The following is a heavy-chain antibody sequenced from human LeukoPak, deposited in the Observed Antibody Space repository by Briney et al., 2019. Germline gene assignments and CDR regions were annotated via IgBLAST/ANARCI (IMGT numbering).Heavy chain of an antibody. CDR3: ARGPVTTGYFAY. D-gene: IGHD4-17*01. CDR2: IYYSGGT. Sequence: SETLSLTCTVSGASITPSYWSWIRQPPGKGLEWIGYIYYSGGTNYNPSLKSRVTVSVDTSKNQFSLKLSSVTAADTAVYFCARGPVTTGYFAYWGQGTLVTVSS. V-gene: IGHV4-59*01. CDR1: GASITPSY. J-gene: IGHJ4*02.